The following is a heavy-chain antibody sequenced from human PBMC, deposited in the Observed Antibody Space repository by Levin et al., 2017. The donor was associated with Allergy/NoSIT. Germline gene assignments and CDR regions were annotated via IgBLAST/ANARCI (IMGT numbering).Heavy chain of an antibody. V-gene: IGHV1-18*01. CDR3: AREGYSSSDFDY. Sequence: ASVKVSCKASGYTFTTYGVSWVRQAPGQGLEWMGWISTYNGNTNYAQKLQGRVTMTTDTSTSTVYMELRSLRSDDTAVYYCAREGYSSSDFDYWGQGTLVTVSS. J-gene: IGHJ4*02. D-gene: IGHD6-6*01. CDR1: GYTFTTYG. CDR2: ISTYNGNT.